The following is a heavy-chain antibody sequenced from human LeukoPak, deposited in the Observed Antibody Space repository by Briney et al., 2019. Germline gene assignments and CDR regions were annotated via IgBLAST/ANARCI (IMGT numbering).Heavy chain of an antibody. J-gene: IGHJ3*02. Sequence: GGSLRLSCAASDLSVNDYNIHWVRQAPGKGLDWVAFSHRDGSGDSYADSVKGRFTISRDNAKNSLYLQMNSLRAEDTAVYYCAREPAGMRSIFAFDIWGQGTMVTVFS. CDR1: DLSVNDYN. D-gene: IGHD2-8*01. V-gene: IGHV3-30*02. CDR2: SHRDGSGD. CDR3: AREPAGMRSIFAFDI.